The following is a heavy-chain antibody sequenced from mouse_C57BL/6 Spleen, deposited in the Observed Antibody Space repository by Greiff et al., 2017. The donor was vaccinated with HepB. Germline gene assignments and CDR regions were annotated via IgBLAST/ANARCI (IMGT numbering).Heavy chain of an antibody. Sequence: EVKLMESGAELVRPGASVKLSCTASGFNIKDDYMHWVKQRPEQGLEWIGWIDPENGDTEYASKFQGKATITADTSSNTAYLQLSSLTSEDTAVYYCTTNWDEAYWGQGTLVTVSA. V-gene: IGHV14-4*01. CDR3: TTNWDEAY. CDR1: GFNIKDDY. D-gene: IGHD4-1*01. CDR2: IDPENGDT. J-gene: IGHJ3*01.